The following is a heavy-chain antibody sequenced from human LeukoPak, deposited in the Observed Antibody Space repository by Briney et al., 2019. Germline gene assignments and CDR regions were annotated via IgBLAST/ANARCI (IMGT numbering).Heavy chain of an antibody. J-gene: IGHJ4*02. Sequence: GGSLRLSCAASGFTFSSYARHWVRQAPGKGLEWVAVISYDGSNKYYADSVKGRFTISRDNSKNTLYLQLSSLRAEDTAVYYCAESNRYSTTGRDFDSWGRGTLVTVSS. CDR1: GFTFSSYA. CDR3: AESNRYSTTGRDFDS. D-gene: IGHD6-13*01. CDR2: ISYDGSNK. V-gene: IGHV3-30-3*01.